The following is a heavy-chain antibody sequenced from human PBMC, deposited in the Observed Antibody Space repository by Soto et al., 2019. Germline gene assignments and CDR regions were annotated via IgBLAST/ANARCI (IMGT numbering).Heavy chain of an antibody. D-gene: IGHD3-10*01. CDR1: GVSISSSDL. J-gene: IGHJ4*02. CDR2: IYNSGST. CDR3: VRASNYRSGSSHPYDFDY. Sequence: SETLCLTCAVSGVSISSSDLRSWVRHPPGEGVEWIGEIYNSGSTNYKPSLKSRVTISVDKSKNQFSLKLSSVTAADTAVYYCVRASNYRSGSSHPYDFDYWGQGTLVTVSS. V-gene: IGHV4-4*02.